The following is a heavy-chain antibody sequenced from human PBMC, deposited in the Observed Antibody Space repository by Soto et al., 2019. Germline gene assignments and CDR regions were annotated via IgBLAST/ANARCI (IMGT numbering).Heavy chain of an antibody. CDR1: GFTFSSYS. Sequence: PGGSLRLSCAASGFTFSSYSMNWVRRAPRKGLEWVSSISSSISDIYYAELVKGRFIISRDNAKNSLFLQMNSLRAEDTAVYYCARDPHVGYLDVWGKGTTVTVSS. J-gene: IGHJ6*03. CDR3: ARDPHVGYLDV. V-gene: IGHV3-21*01. CDR2: ISSSISDI.